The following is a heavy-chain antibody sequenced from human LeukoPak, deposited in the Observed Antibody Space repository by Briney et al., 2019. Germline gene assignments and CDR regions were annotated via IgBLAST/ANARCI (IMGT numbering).Heavy chain of an antibody. J-gene: IGHJ4*02. V-gene: IGHV1-3*01. Sequence: ASVKVSCKASGYTFTGYAMHWVRQAPGQRLEWMGWINAGNGNTKYSQKFQGRVTITRDTSASTAYMELSSLRSEDTAVYYCARVGGYDFWSGYYNGFDYWGQGTLVTVSS. D-gene: IGHD3-3*01. CDR2: INAGNGNT. CDR1: GYTFTGYA. CDR3: ARVGGYDFWSGYYNGFDY.